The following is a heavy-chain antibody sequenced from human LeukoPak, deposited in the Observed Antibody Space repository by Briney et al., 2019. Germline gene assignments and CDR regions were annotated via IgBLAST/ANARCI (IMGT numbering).Heavy chain of an antibody. CDR1: GYSITNGYY. V-gene: IGHV4-38-2*02. D-gene: IGHD3-22*01. CDR3: ASAVSDSSGYYYVGY. J-gene: IGHJ4*02. Sequence: SETLSLTCTVSGYSITNGYYWGWIRQPPGKGLEWIGSIYHDGRIDYNPSLKSRVTISRDTSNDQFSLKLSSVTAADTAMYYCASAVSDSSGYYYVGYWGQGTLVTVSS. CDR2: IYHDGRI.